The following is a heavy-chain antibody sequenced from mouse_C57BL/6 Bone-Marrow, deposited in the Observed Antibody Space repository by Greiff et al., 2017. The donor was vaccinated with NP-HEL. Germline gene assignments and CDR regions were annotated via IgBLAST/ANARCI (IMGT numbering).Heavy chain of an antibody. CDR1: GYTFTSYW. CDR2: IYPSDSET. CDR3: ARRTAQVPYAMDY. D-gene: IGHD3-2*02. V-gene: IGHV1-61*01. Sequence: QVQLQQPGAELVRPGSSVKLSCKASGYTFTSYWMDWVKQRPGQGLEWIGNIYPSDSETHYNQKFKDKATLTVDKSSSTAYMQLSSLTSEDSAVYYCARRTAQVPYAMDYWGQGTSVTVSS. J-gene: IGHJ4*01.